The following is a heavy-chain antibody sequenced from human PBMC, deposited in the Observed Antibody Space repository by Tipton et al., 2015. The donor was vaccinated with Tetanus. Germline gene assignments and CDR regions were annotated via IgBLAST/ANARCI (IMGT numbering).Heavy chain of an antibody. J-gene: IGHJ4*02. CDR1: GGSMSTYY. V-gene: IGHV4-59*01. Sequence: TLSLTCTVSGGSMSTYYWSWIRQPPGKGLEWIGYVYYTGSTDYNPSLKSRVTISVDTSKNQFSLRLSSVTAADTAVYYCARDVRGYSYDDSGYYNPSYYFDLWGQGTLVTVSS. D-gene: IGHD3-22*01. CDR2: VYYTGST. CDR3: ARDVRGYSYDDSGYYNPSYYFDL.